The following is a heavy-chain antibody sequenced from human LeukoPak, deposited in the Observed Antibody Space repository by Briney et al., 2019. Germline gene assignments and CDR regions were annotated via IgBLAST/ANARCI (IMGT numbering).Heavy chain of an antibody. V-gene: IGHV3-23*01. CDR3: TKNHRIAVAARDAFDL. J-gene: IGHJ3*01. Sequence: GGSLRLSCAASGFTFGSYAMSWVRQAPGKGLEWVSSISGAAINTHYADSVRGRFSISRDSSKNTLYLHMNNLRADDTALYYCTKNHRIAVAARDAFDLWGKGTVVTVSS. CDR2: ISGAAINT. CDR1: GFTFGSYA. D-gene: IGHD6-19*01.